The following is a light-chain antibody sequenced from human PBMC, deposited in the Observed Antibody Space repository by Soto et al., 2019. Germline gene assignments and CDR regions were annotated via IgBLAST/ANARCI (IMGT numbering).Light chain of an antibody. V-gene: IGKV4-1*01. Sequence: DIVMTQSPDSLAVSLGERAAINCKSSQSVLYSSNNKNYLAWYQQKPGQPPKLLIYWASTRESGVPDRFSGSGSGTHFTLSISSLQAEDVAVYYCQQYYDTPSTFGQGTKVDIK. CDR3: QQYYDTPST. CDR2: WAS. CDR1: QSVLYSSNNKNY. J-gene: IGKJ1*01.